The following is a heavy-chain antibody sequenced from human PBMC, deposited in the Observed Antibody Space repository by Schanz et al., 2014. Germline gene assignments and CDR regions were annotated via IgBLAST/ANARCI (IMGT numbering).Heavy chain of an antibody. D-gene: IGHD2-15*01. V-gene: IGHV3-30*02. Sequence: QVQLVESGGGVVQPGGSLRLSCATSGFTFSNYGLHWVRQAPGKGLEWVAFIRYNGINEYYADSVKGRFTISRDNSKNTVYLQMNSLRAEDTAVYYCARDPGGTKTHGLWGQGTLVTVSS. CDR3: ARDPGGTKTHGL. CDR1: GFTFSNYG. CDR2: IRYNGINE. J-gene: IGHJ4*02.